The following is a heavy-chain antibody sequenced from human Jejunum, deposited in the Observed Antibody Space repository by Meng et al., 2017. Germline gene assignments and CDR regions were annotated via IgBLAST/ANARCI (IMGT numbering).Heavy chain of an antibody. CDR1: GYTFTNYD. D-gene: IGHD3-16*02. J-gene: IGHJ4*02. CDR2: MDPNSDST. CDR3: ARGPAQYYDNLSGSYRYGQFDF. Sequence: ASVKVSCKTSGYTFTNYDIIWVRQATGQGLEWMGWMDPNSDSTDTAQKFRGRVTITRNTAINTAYMELSSLRSEDTAVYYCARGPAQYYDNLSGSYRYGQFDFWGQGTLVTVSS. V-gene: IGHV1-8*03.